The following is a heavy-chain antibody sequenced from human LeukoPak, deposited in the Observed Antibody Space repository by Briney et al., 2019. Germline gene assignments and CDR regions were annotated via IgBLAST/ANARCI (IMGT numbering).Heavy chain of an antibody. V-gene: IGHV1-69*06. Sequence: GASVKVSCKASGYTFTSYDINWVRQAPGQGLEWMGGIIPIFGTANYAQKFQGRVTITADKSTSTAYMELSSLRSEDTAVYYCARRVGSYQGYYYYMDVWGKGTTVTVSS. CDR2: IIPIFGTA. CDR1: GYTFTSYD. D-gene: IGHD1-26*01. CDR3: ARRVGSYQGYYYYMDV. J-gene: IGHJ6*03.